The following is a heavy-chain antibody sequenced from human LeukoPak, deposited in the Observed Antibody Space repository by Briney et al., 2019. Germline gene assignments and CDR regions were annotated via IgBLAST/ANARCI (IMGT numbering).Heavy chain of an antibody. CDR3: ARSSGTGTFSY. Sequence: PSETLSLTCTVSAGSISSSSHHWGWIRQSPGKGLEWIGSIYYGRTTYYNPSLNSRVTISVVTSKNQFSLQLNSVTAADTAVYYCARSSGTGTFSYWGQGTLVTVSS. CDR2: IYYGRTT. J-gene: IGHJ4*02. CDR1: AGSISSSSHH. D-gene: IGHD6-25*01. V-gene: IGHV4-39*01.